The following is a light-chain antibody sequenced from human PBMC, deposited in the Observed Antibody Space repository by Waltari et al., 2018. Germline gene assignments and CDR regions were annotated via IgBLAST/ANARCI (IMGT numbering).Light chain of an antibody. Sequence: EIVLTQSPATLSVSPGERAPFSCRDRPGVRSNLAWYQQKPGQAPRLLIYGASTMATGIPARFSGSGSGTEFTLTISSLQSEDFAVYYGQHYNNWPRTFGQGTKVEI. CDR3: QHYNNWPRT. CDR1: PGVRSN. J-gene: IGKJ1*01. CDR2: GAS. V-gene: IGKV3-15*01.